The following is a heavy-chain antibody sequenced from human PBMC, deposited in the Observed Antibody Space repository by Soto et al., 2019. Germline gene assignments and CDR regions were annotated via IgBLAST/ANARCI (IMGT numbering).Heavy chain of an antibody. J-gene: IGHJ5*02. D-gene: IGHD2-2*01. V-gene: IGHV4-30-2*01. CDR3: ARDREDIVVGTSFWFDP. Sequence: SETLSLTCAVSVGSISSGGYSWSWVRQPPGKGLEWIGYIYHSGSTYYNPSLKSRVTISVDRSKNQFSLKLSSVTAADTAVYYCARDREDIVVGTSFWFDPWGQGTLVTVSS. CDR1: VGSISSGGYS. CDR2: IYHSGST.